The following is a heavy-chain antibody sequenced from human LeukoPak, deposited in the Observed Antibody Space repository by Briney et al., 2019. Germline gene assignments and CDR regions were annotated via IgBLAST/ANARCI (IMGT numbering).Heavy chain of an antibody. D-gene: IGHD3-16*01. V-gene: IGHV4-4*02. Sequence: SETLSLTCAVSGGSISSSNWWSWSRQPPGKGLQWIGEVYHSGSTNYNPSLRSRVTMSIDKSKNQFSLNLTSVTAADTAVYYCTRVSLRWFDPWGQGTLVTVSS. CDR2: VYHSGST. CDR1: GGSISSSNW. CDR3: TRVSLRWFDP. J-gene: IGHJ5*02.